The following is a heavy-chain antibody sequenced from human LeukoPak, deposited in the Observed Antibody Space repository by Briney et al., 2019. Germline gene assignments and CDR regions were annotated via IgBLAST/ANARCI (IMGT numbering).Heavy chain of an antibody. V-gene: IGHV3-30*18. J-gene: IGHJ4*02. CDR2: ISYDGSNK. CDR3: AKDPQRKPKYYEILTGLED. Sequence: GRSLRLSCAASGFTFSSYGMHWVRQAPGKGLEWVAVISYDGSNKYYADSVKGRFTISRDNSKNTLYLQMNSLRAEDTAVYYCAKDPQRKPKYYEILTGLEDWGQGTLVTVSS. D-gene: IGHD3-9*01. CDR1: GFTFSSYG.